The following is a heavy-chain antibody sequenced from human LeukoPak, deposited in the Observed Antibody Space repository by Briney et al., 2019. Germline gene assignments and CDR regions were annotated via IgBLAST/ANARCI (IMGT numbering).Heavy chain of an antibody. D-gene: IGHD1-14*01. Sequence: SETLSLTCTVSGGSISSGSYYGSWIRQPAGKGLEWIGRIYTSGSTNYNPSLKSRVTISVDTSKNQFSLKLSSVTAADTAVYYCARVAITYWFDPWGQGTLVTVSS. J-gene: IGHJ5*02. CDR3: ARVAITYWFDP. CDR1: GGSISSGSYY. V-gene: IGHV4-61*02. CDR2: IYTSGST.